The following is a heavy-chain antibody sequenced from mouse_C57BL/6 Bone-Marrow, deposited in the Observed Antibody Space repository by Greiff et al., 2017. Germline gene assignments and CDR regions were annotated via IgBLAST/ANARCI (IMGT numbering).Heavy chain of an antibody. CDR1: GYTFTSYW. D-gene: IGHD2-3*01. CDR3: ARRIDGYLDY. J-gene: IGHJ2*01. V-gene: IGHV1-52*01. CDR2: IDPSDSET. Sequence: QVQLQQPGAELVRPGSSVKLSCKASGYTFTSYWMHWVKQRPIQGLEWIGNIDPSDSETHYNQKFKDKATLTVDKSSSTAYMQLSSLTSEDSAVYYCARRIDGYLDYWGQGTTLTVSS.